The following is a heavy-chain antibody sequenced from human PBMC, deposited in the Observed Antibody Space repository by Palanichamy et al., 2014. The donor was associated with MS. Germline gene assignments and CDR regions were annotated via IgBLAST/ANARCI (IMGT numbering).Heavy chain of an antibody. D-gene: IGHD3-10*01. J-gene: IGHJ4*02. V-gene: IGHV2-5*01. CDR1: GFSLSTSGVG. CDR3: AHTPYYGSGSLGYFDY. Sequence: QITLKESGPTLVKPTQTLTLTCTFSGFSLSTSGVGVGWIRQPPGKALEWVALIYWNDDKRYSPSLKSRLTITKDTSKNQVVLTMTNMDPVDTATYYCAHTPYYGSGSLGYFDYWGQGTLVNVSS. CDR2: IYWNDDK.